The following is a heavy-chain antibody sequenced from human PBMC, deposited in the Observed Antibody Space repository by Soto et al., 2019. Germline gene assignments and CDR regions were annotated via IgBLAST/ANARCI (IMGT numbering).Heavy chain of an antibody. CDR2: ISSNRSNT. Sequence: GGSLRLSCAASGFTFSSYSMNWVRQAPGKGLEYVSAISSNRSNTYYADSVKGRFTISRDKSKNTLYLQMNSLRAEDTAVYYCVAPSVEGAEYFQHWGQGTLVTVSS. V-gene: IGHV3-64D*09. D-gene: IGHD2-21*01. CDR1: GFTFSSYS. J-gene: IGHJ1*01. CDR3: VAPSVEGAEYFQH.